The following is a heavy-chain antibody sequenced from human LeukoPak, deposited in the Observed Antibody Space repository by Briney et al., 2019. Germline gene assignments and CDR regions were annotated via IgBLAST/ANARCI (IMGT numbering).Heavy chain of an antibody. Sequence: GGSLRLSCAASGFTFSSYGMHWVRQAPGKGLEWVAFIRYDGTNKYYADSVKGRFTISRDNSKNTLYLQMNSLRAEDTAVYYCASYDILTGPLGGYWGQGTLVTVSS. CDR1: GFTFSSYG. CDR2: IRYDGTNK. CDR3: ASYDILTGPLGGY. V-gene: IGHV3-30*02. J-gene: IGHJ4*02. D-gene: IGHD3-9*01.